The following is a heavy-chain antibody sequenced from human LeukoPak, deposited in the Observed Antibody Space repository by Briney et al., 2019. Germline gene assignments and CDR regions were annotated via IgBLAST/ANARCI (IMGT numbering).Heavy chain of an antibody. J-gene: IGHJ4*02. CDR3: ARHQGHDFYDSSGYYSFDY. D-gene: IGHD3-22*01. Sequence: SETLSLTCTVSGGSISSYYWSWIRQPPGKGLEWIGYIYYSGSTNYNPSLKGRVTISVDTSKNQFSLKLSSVTAADTAVYFCARHQGHDFYDSSGYYSFDYWGQGTLVTVSS. CDR1: GGSISSYY. V-gene: IGHV4-59*08. CDR2: IYYSGST.